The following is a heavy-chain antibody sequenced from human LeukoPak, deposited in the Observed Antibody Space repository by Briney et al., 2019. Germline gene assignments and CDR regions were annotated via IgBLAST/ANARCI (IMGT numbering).Heavy chain of an antibody. CDR1: GGSISGSSYY. D-gene: IGHD5-18*01. V-gene: IGHV4-61*05. Sequence: SETLSLTCTVSGGSISGSSYYWGWIRQPPGKGLEWIGYIYYSGSTNYNPSLKSRVTISVDTSKNQFSLKLTSVTAADTAVYYCARGGGSGYSYGWGQGTLVTVSS. CDR2: IYYSGST. CDR3: ARGGGSGYSYG. J-gene: IGHJ4*02.